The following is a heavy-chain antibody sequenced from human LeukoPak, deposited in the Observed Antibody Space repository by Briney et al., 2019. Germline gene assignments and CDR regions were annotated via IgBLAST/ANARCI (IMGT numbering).Heavy chain of an antibody. CDR3: ARGIVVVISSYYYGMDV. CDR2: MNPNSGNT. D-gene: IGHD3-22*01. J-gene: IGHJ6*02. Sequence: ASVKVSCKASGYTFTSYDINWVRQATGQGLEWMGWMNPNSGNTGHAQKLQGRVTMTTDTSTGTAYMELRSLRSDDTAVYYCARGIVVVISSYYYGMDVWGQGTTVTVSS. CDR1: GYTFTSYD. V-gene: IGHV1-8*01.